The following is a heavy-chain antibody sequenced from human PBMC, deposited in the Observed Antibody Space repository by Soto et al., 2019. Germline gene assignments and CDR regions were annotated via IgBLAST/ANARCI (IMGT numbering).Heavy chain of an antibody. CDR1: GGSFSGYY. Sequence: TSETLSLTCAVYGGSFSGYYWTWIRQPPGKGLEWIGEINHSGITNYSPSLKSRVTISLDTSKNQFSLRLNSVTAADTAVYYCARGTLTIFGVIINALDFWGQGTLVTVSS. CDR3: ARGTLTIFGVIINALDF. V-gene: IGHV4-34*01. CDR2: INHSGIT. J-gene: IGHJ4*02. D-gene: IGHD3-3*01.